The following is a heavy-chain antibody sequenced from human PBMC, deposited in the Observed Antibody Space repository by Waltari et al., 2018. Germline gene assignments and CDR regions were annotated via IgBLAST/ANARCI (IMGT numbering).Heavy chain of an antibody. V-gene: IGHV3-30*18. J-gene: IGHJ6*03. D-gene: IGHD3-10*01. CDR3: AKCGGLLWFKESRYMDV. Sequence: QVQLVASGGGVVQPGRSLRLSCAASGFPFTNYGMHWVRQAPGKGLEWVAVISYDGSQKHYADSLKGRFTISRDNSKKTLYLEMNSLRTEDTAVYYCAKCGGLLWFKESRYMDVWGKGTTVTVSS. CDR1: GFPFTNYG. CDR2: ISYDGSQK.